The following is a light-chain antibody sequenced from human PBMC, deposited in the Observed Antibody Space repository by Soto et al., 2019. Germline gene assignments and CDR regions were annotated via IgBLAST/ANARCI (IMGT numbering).Light chain of an antibody. CDR1: QSVSSY. J-gene: IGKJ5*01. CDR3: QQRSNWPIT. Sequence: EIVLPQSPATLSLPPGERATLSCRASQSVSSYFAWYQQKPGQAPRLLIYDASNRATGIPARFSGSGSGTDFTLTISSLEPEDFAVYYCQQRSNWPITFGHGTRLEIK. CDR2: DAS. V-gene: IGKV3-11*01.